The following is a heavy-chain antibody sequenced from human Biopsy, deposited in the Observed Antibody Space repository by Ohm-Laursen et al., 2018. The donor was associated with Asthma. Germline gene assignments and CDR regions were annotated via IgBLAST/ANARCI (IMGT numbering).Heavy chain of an antibody. D-gene: IGHD2-15*01. J-gene: IGHJ5*02. V-gene: IGHV1-2*06. CDR1: GYTFTDYS. Sequence: GASVKVSCKASGYTFTDYSIHWVRQAPGQGLEWMGRINPNSGDTKYAQRFQGRVTVTRDRSISTAYMELSRLRSDDTAVYYCARDRGYCSGGTCPSWFDPWGQGTLVTVSS. CDR3: ARDRGYCSGGTCPSWFDP. CDR2: INPNSGDT.